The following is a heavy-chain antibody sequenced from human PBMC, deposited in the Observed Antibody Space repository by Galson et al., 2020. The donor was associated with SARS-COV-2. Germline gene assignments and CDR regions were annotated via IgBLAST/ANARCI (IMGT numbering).Heavy chain of an antibody. D-gene: IGHD3-10*01. Sequence: SETLSLTCAVSGGSISSGGYSWSWIRQPPGKGLEWIGYIYHSGSTYYNPSLKSRVTISVDRSKNQFSLKLSSVTAADTAVYYCARVNGGNGSGSYPSDAFDIWGQGTMVTVSS. CDR1: GGSISSGGYS. J-gene: IGHJ3*02. CDR3: ARVNGGNGSGSYPSDAFDI. CDR2: IYHSGST. V-gene: IGHV4-30-2*01.